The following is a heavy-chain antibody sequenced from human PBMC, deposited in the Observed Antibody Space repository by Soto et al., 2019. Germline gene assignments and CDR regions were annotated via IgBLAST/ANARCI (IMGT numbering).Heavy chain of an antibody. CDR2: MNPNSGNT. D-gene: IGHD3-3*01. Sequence: ASVKVSCKASGYTFTSYDINWMRQATGQGLEWMGWMNPNSGNTGYAQKFQGRVTMTRNTSISTAYMELSSLRSEDTAVYYCARGASPWGHDFWSGYRHYYYYMDVWGKGTTVTVSS. V-gene: IGHV1-8*01. J-gene: IGHJ6*03. CDR1: GYTFTSYD. CDR3: ARGASPWGHDFWSGYRHYYYYMDV.